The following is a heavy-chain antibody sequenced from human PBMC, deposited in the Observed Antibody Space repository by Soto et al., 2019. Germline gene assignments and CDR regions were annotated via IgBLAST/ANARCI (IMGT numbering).Heavy chain of an antibody. CDR1: GFTFSSYA. CDR2: ISGSGGST. Sequence: GGSLRLSCAASGFTFSSYAMSWVHQAPGKGLEWVSAISGSGGSTYYADSVKGRFTISRDNSKNTLLLLMNSLRAEDTAVYYCAKDSSGYYYYYGMDVWGQGTTVTVSS. CDR3: AKDSSGYYYYYGMDV. D-gene: IGHD3-22*01. V-gene: IGHV3-23*01. J-gene: IGHJ6*02.